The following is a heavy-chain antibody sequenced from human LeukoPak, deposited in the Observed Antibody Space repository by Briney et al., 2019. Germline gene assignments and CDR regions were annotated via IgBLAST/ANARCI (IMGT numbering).Heavy chain of an antibody. Sequence: GGSLRLSCAASGFTFSGFGMSWVRQAPGKGLEWVSGISGGPISTSYADSVKGRFTISRDNSKNMLYLQMNSLRAEDTAVYYCAKSGRYCSGSTCYQEASLDYWGQGTLVTVSS. CDR3: AKSGRYCSGSTCYQEASLDY. V-gene: IGHV3-23*01. J-gene: IGHJ4*02. CDR1: GFTFSGFG. D-gene: IGHD2-15*01. CDR2: ISGGPIST.